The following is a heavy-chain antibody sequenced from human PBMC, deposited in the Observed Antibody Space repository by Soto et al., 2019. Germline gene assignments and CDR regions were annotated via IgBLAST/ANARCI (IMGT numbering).Heavy chain of an antibody. CDR2: IKQDGSEK. D-gene: IGHD2-2*01. V-gene: IGHV3-7*01. Sequence: GGSLRLSCAASGFTFSSYWMSWVRQAPGKGLEWVANIKQDGSEKYYVDSVKGRFTISRDNAKNSLYLQMNSLRAEETAVYYCASTGYCSSTSCSEPGVDYYYYYMDVWGKGTTVTVSS. J-gene: IGHJ6*03. CDR3: ASTGYCSSTSCSEPGVDYYYYYMDV. CDR1: GFTFSSYW.